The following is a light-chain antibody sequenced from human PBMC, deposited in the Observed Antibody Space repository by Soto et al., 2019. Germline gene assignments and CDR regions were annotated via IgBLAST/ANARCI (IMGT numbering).Light chain of an antibody. CDR3: QQYNNWPRT. CDR1: QSVRSN. Sequence: EIVMTQSPATLSMSPGERATLSCRASQSVRSNLAWYQQKPGQAPRLLIYGASSRATGIPARFSGSGSGTDFTLTISSLQSEDFAVYYCQQYNNWPRTFGQGTKVEIK. CDR2: GAS. J-gene: IGKJ1*01. V-gene: IGKV3-15*01.